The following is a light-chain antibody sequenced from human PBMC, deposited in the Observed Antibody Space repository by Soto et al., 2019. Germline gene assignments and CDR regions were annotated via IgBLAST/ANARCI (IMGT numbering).Light chain of an antibody. CDR3: QQYNTWPPSWT. V-gene: IGKV3-15*01. Sequence: PPTLSVSGRKISPDCVRVIQSLSSNLAWYQQKPGQAPRLLIYGASTRATGIPARFSGSGSGTEFTLAISILQSEAFAVYYCQQYNTWPPSWTFGQGTKVDIK. CDR2: GAS. J-gene: IGKJ1*01. CDR1: QSLSSN.